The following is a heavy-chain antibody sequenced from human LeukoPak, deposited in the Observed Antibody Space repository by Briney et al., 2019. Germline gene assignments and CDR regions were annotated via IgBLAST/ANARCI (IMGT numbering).Heavy chain of an antibody. J-gene: IGHJ6*03. CDR3: ARERAYCSSTSCHMDV. V-gene: IGHV3-74*01. D-gene: IGHD2-2*01. CDR1: GFTFSSYW. Sequence: GGSLRLSCAASGFTFSSYWMHWVRQTPEKGLVWVSRIDTDGSSTIYADSVKGRFTISRDNAKNTLFLQMNSLRAEDTAVYYCARERAYCSSTSCHMDVWGKGTTVTVSS. CDR2: IDTDGSST.